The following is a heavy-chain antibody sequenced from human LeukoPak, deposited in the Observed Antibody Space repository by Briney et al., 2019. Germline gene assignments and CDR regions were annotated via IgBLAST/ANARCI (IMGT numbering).Heavy chain of an antibody. CDR2: VSGAGGTT. D-gene: IGHD3-3*01. Sequence: GGSLRLSCAASGFTFSAYGMSWVRQSPRKGLEWVSGVSGAGGTTYYADSVKGRFTISRDNSKNTLYLQMNSLRAEDTAVYYCAREGSYDFWSGYYTAFDYWGQGTLVTVSS. CDR1: GFTFSAYG. J-gene: IGHJ4*02. V-gene: IGHV3-23*01. CDR3: AREGSYDFWSGYYTAFDY.